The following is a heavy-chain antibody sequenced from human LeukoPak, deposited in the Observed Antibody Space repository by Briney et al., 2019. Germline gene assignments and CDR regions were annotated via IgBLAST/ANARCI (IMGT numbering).Heavy chain of an antibody. D-gene: IGHD3-10*01. CDR2: ISSSGSTI. CDR3: ARDPDYYGSGSYFVFDY. CDR1: GFTFSSYE. Sequence: GGSLRLSCAASGFTFSSYEMKWVRQAPGKGLEWVSYISSSGSTIYYADSVKGRFTISRDNAKNSLYLQMNSLRAEDTAVYYCARDPDYYGSGSYFVFDYWGQGTLVTVSS. J-gene: IGHJ4*02. V-gene: IGHV3-48*03.